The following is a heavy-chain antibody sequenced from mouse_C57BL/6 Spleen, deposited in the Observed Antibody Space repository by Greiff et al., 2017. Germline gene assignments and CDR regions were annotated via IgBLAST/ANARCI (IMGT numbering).Heavy chain of an antibody. CDR2: IDPSDSYT. Sequence: QVQLQQPGAELVMPGASVKLSCKASGYTFTSYWMHWVKQRPGQGLEWIGEIDPSDSYTNYNQKFKGKFTLTVVKSSSTAYMQLSSLTSEDSAVYYCARGDSSGYVRRGYAMDYWGQGTSVTVSS. CDR1: GYTFTSYW. V-gene: IGHV1-69*01. D-gene: IGHD3-2*02. CDR3: ARGDSSGYVRRGYAMDY. J-gene: IGHJ4*01.